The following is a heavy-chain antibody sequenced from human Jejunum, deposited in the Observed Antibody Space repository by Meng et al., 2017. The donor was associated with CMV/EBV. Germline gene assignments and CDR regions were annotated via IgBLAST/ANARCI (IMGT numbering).Heavy chain of an antibody. V-gene: IGHV4-39*07. Sequence: QRQLHESGPGMVKPSETLSLTCIVSGDSISGSTYYWGWIRQPPGKGLEWIGNIYYSGSTYYTPSLKSRVSISVDTSTNQFSLRLSSMTAADTAVYYCARMTYSSSPVDWGQGTLVTVSS. CDR2: IYYSGST. CDR3: ARMTYSSSPVD. J-gene: IGHJ4*02. CDR1: GDSISGSTYY. D-gene: IGHD6-6*01.